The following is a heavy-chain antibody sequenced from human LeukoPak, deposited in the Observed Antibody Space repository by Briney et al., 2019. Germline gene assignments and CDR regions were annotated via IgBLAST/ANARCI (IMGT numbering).Heavy chain of an antibody. CDR3: AKFGADYSSSWMDY. Sequence: GGSLRLSCAAPGFTLNSYGMPWVRQAPGKGLEWVAVISYDGGDKYYADSVKGRFTISRDNSKNTLYLQMNSLRAEDTAVYYCAKFGADYSSSWMDYWGQGTLVTVSS. J-gene: IGHJ4*02. D-gene: IGHD6-13*01. V-gene: IGHV3-30*18. CDR2: ISYDGGDK. CDR1: GFTLNSYG.